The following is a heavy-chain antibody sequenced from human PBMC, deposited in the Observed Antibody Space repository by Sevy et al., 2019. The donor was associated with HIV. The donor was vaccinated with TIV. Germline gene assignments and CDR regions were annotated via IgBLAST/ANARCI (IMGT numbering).Heavy chain of an antibody. Sequence: GGSLRLSCTASGFSFGDAWLSWVRQVPGKGLEWVGRVRSKGDGGTAEYAAPVKGRVTIARDDSKNTMYVQMNNLKNEDTGIYYCTTEVADWGQGTLVTVSS. CDR3: TTEVAD. CDR2: VRSKGDGGTA. J-gene: IGHJ1*01. V-gene: IGHV3-15*01. CDR1: GFSFGDAW.